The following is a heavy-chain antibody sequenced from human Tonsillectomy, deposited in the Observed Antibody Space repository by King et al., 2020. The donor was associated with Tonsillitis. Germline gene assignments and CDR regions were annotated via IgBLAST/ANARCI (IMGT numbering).Heavy chain of an antibody. CDR1: GFTFDEYA. Sequence: VQLVESGGGLVQPGRSLRLSCAASGFTFDEYAMHWVRQAPGKGLEWVSGISWYSGSIGYADSVKGRFTISRDNAKNSLYLQMNGLRAEDTALYYCAKAPYSSGCYFDLWGRGTLVTVSS. J-gene: IGHJ2*01. D-gene: IGHD6-19*01. CDR3: AKAPYSSGCYFDL. V-gene: IGHV3-9*01. CDR2: ISWYSGSI.